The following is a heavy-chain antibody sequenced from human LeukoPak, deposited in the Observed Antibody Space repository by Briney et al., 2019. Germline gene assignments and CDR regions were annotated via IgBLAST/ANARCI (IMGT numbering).Heavy chain of an antibody. J-gene: IGHJ6*02. D-gene: IGHD3-10*01. CDR1: GFTFSDHY. CDR3: ARERVVRGVMGYYYYGMDV. Sequence: AGGSLRLSCAASGFTFSDHYMSWIRQAPGKGLEWVSYISSSGSTIYYADSVKGRFTISRDNAKNSLYLQMNSLRAEDTAVYYCARERVVRGVMGYYYYGMDVWGQGTTVTVSS. V-gene: IGHV3-11*01. CDR2: ISSSGSTI.